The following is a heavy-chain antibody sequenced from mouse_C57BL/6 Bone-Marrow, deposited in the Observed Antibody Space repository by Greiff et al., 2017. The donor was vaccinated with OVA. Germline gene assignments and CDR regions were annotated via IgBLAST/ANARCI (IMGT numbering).Heavy chain of an antibody. V-gene: IGHV1-76*01. CDR2: IYPGSGNT. D-gene: IGHD3-3*01. J-gene: IGHJ3*01. Sequence: VKLMESGAELVRPGASVKLSCKASGYTFTDYYINWVKQRPGQGLEWIARIYPGSGNTYYNEKFKGKATLTAEKSSSTAYMQLSSLTSEDSAVYFCARGLARFAYWGQGTLVTVSA. CDR1: GYTFTDYY. CDR3: ARGLARFAY.